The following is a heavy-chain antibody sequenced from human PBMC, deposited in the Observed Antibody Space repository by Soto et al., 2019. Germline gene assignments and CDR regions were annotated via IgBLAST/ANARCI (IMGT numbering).Heavy chain of an antibody. CDR1: GFTFSSYW. D-gene: IGHD2-15*01. J-gene: IGHJ5*02. V-gene: IGHV3-74*01. Sequence: GESLKISCAASGFTFSSYWMHWVRQAPGKGLVWVSRINSDGSSTSYADSVKGRFTISRDNAKNTLYLQMNSLRAEDTAVYYCARGGGKAYCSGGSCYSVRRLFDPWGQGTLVTVSS. CDR2: INSDGSST. CDR3: ARGGGKAYCSGGSCYSVRRLFDP.